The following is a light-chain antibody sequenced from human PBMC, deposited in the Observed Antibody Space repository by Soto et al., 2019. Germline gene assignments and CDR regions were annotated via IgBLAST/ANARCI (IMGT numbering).Light chain of an antibody. CDR2: DTS. Sequence: EIVLTQSPATLSLSPGERATLSCGASQSVGSTNLAWYQQKPGLAPRLLIYDTSSRATGTPDRFSGSGSGTDFTLTISRLEPEDFAVYHCQQYGSSPFTFGPGTKVDI. V-gene: IGKV3D-20*01. J-gene: IGKJ3*01. CDR3: QQYGSSPFT. CDR1: QSVGSTN.